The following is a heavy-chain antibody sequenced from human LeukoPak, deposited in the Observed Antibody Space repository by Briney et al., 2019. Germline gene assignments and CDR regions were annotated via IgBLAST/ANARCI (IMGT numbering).Heavy chain of an antibody. CDR3: AGQGYYYTSGRTFDV. CDR1: GGSINSNY. CDR2: IYNNGGA. D-gene: IGHD3-10*01. Sequence: SETLSLTCTVSGGSINSNYWTWIRQPPGKGLEWIGHIYNNGGANFNPSLKSRVTISLDTSKRQVSLKLSSVTAADTAVYYCAGQGYYYTSGRTFDVWGQGTMVAVPS. V-gene: IGHV4-59*08. J-gene: IGHJ3*01.